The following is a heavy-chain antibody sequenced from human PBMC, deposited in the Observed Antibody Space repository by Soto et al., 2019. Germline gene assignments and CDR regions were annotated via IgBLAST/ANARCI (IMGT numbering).Heavy chain of an antibody. CDR2: ISGSGGST. D-gene: IGHD4-17*01. CDR3: AKRTVGWYFDL. V-gene: IGHV3-23*01. CDR1: GFTFSSYT. J-gene: IGHJ2*01. Sequence: EVQLLESGGGLVQPGGSLRLSCAASGFTFSSYTMNWVRQAPGKGLEWVSVISGSGGSTYYADAVKGRFTISRDNSKNTLYLQMNSLRAEDTAVYYCAKRTVGWYFDLWGRGTLVTVSS.